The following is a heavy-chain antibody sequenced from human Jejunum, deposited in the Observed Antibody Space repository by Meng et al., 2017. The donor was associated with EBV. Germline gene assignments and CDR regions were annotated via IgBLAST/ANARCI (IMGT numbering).Heavy chain of an antibody. D-gene: IGHD1-26*01. CDR1: GGSISSSNW. Sequence: QVQVHESGPGLVKPLGTLSLTCAVSGGSISSSNWWSWVRQPPGKGPEWIGEIFHIGTTNYNPTLKSRVTMSVDKSKNHFSLKLTSVTAADTAVYYCARDGGPSGSYAYWFDPWGQGTLVTVSS. V-gene: IGHV4-4*02. J-gene: IGHJ5*02. CDR2: IFHIGTT. CDR3: ARDGGPSGSYAYWFDP.